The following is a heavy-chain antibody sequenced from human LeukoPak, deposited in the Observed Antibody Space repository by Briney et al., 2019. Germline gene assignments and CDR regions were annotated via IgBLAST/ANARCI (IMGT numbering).Heavy chain of an antibody. V-gene: IGHV3-23*01. Sequence: AGYLRLYCAASGLTFSSYAMSWVRQAPGKGLESVPAISGSGGSTYYADSVKGRFTISRDNSKNTLYLQMNSLRAEDTAVYYCAKGIFGVVLNDWFDPWGQGTLVTVSS. CDR1: GLTFSSYA. D-gene: IGHD3-3*01. CDR3: AKGIFGVVLNDWFDP. J-gene: IGHJ5*02. CDR2: ISGSGGST.